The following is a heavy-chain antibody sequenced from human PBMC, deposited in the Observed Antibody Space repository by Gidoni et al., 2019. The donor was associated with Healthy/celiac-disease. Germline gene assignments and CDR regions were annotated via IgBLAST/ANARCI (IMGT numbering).Heavy chain of an antibody. V-gene: IGHV3-30*18. CDR1: GFTFSSYG. CDR3: AKHQNQDWYYGMDV. CDR2: ISYDGSNK. J-gene: IGHJ6*02. Sequence: GFTFSSYGMHWVRQAPGKGLEWVAVISYDGSNKYYADSVKGRFTISRDNSKNTLYLQMNSLRAEDTAVYYCAKHQNQDWYYGMDVWGQGTTVTVSS. D-gene: IGHD3-9*01.